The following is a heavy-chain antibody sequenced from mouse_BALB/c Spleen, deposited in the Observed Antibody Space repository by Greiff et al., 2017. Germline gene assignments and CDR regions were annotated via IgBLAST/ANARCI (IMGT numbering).Heavy chain of an antibody. CDR2: IYPGDGDT. CDR3: ARSITTVVARGAWFAY. CDR1: GYAFSSYW. D-gene: IGHD1-1*01. J-gene: IGHJ3*01. Sequence: VKLQESGAELVRPGSSVKISCKASGYAFSSYWMNWVKQRPGQGLEWIGQIYPGDGDTNYNGKFKGKATLTADKSSSTAYMQLSSLTSEDSAVYFCARSITTVVARGAWFAYWGQGTLVTVSA. V-gene: IGHV1-80*01.